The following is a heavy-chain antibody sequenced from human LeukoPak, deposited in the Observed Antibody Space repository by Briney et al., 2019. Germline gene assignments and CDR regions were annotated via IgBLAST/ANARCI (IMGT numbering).Heavy chain of an antibody. CDR3: ARYDSRGSASTRFDY. Sequence: PSETLSLSCAVSGYSLGKNYYWGWIRQPPGKGLEWIGRIYGTGSTSYNPSLMNRVTMSVDMSKNHFSLKLTSVTAADTAVYYCARYDSRGSASTRFDYWGQGILVTISS. CDR1: GYSLGKNYY. V-gene: IGHV4-38-2*01. D-gene: IGHD3-10*02. CDR2: IYGTGST. J-gene: IGHJ4*02.